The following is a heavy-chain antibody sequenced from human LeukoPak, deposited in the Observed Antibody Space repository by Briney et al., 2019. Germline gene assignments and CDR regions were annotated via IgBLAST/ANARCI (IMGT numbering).Heavy chain of an antibody. D-gene: IGHD3-10*01. CDR1: GFTFSSYA. CDR2: ISGSGGST. Sequence: GGSLRLSCAASGFTFSSYAMSWVRQAPGKGLEWVSAISGSGGSTYYADSVKGRFTISRDNSKNTLYLQMNSLRAEDTAVYYCAKVMTRTMVRGVPPSDYWGQGPLVTVSS. V-gene: IGHV3-23*01. J-gene: IGHJ4*02. CDR3: AKVMTRTMVRGVPPSDY.